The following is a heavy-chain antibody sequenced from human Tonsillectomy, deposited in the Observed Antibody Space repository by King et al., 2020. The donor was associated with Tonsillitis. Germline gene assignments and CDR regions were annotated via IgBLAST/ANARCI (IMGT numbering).Heavy chain of an antibody. Sequence: DVQLVESGGGLVQPGGSLRLSCAASGFTFTNYDMHWVRQATGKGLEWVSTVGAAGDPYYPASVKGGFPISRENAKNSLYLQMNSLRAGDTAVYYCARGTNGMLDYWGQGTLVTVSS. CDR1: GFTFTNYD. D-gene: IGHD2-8*01. CDR3: ARGTNGMLDY. J-gene: IGHJ4*02. V-gene: IGHV3-13*05. CDR2: VGAAGDP.